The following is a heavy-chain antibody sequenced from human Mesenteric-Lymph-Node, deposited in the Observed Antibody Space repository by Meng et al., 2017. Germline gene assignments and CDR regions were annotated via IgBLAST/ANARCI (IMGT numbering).Heavy chain of an antibody. J-gene: IGHJ4*02. CDR1: GSTRNELS. CDR2: FDPEDGEN. Sequence: QLRRAQAGGVVKQPGASVTIYCNAGGSTRNELSLPWVRQAPGKGLEWMGGFDPEDGENNYAQKLQGRVTMTEDTYTDTAYMELSSLRSEDTAVYYWATDRAGGRYFDYWGQGTLVTVSS. CDR3: ATDRAGGRYFDY. D-gene: IGHD1-26*01. V-gene: IGHV1-24*01.